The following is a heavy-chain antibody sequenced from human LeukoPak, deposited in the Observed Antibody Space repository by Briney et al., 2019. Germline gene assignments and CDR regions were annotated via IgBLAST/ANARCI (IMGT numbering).Heavy chain of an antibody. CDR2: IPGDGSGT. D-gene: IGHD6-13*01. CDR1: GFTFTNYW. V-gene: IGHV3-74*01. CDR3: ARVPAAAAGAGIDY. Sequence: GGSLRLSSAASGFTFTNYWMHWVRQAPGKGLVWLSRIPGDGSGTDYADSVRGRFTISRDNAKNTLFLQINSLRAEDTAVYYCARVPAAAAGAGIDYWGQGISVTVSS. J-gene: IGHJ4*02.